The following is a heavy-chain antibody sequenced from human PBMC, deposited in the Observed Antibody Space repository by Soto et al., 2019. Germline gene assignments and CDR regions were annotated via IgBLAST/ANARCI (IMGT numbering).Heavy chain of an antibody. D-gene: IGHD3-9*01. J-gene: IGHJ6*02. Sequence: XSVKVSCNAIGYPFINYARHWVRRAPGQGLEWMGWINGGNGNTKYSQKFQGRVTITRDTSASTAYMELSSLRSEDTAVYYCARDGPIYDILSARYFYGMDVWGQGTTVTVSS. V-gene: IGHV1-3*01. CDR1: GYPFINYA. CDR3: ARDGPIYDILSARYFYGMDV. CDR2: INGGNGNT.